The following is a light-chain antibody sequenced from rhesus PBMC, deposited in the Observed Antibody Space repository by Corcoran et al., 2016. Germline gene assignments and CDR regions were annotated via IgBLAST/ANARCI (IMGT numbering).Light chain of an antibody. J-gene: IGKJ1*01. CDR2: GAS. CDR3: QQYNNWWT. CDR1: QSVSSY. Sequence: EIVMTQSPATLSLSPGERATLSCRASQSVSSYVAWYQQKPEQAPRLPIYGASSRATGNPDRFSGSGSGTGFTLIISSLEPEDVGVYYCQQYNNWWTFGQGTKVEIK. V-gene: IGKV3S9*01.